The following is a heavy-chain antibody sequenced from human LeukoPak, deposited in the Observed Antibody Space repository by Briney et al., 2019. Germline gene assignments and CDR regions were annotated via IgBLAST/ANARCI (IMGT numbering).Heavy chain of an antibody. CDR3: ATDYGAGSYVGY. CDR1: GFTVSSNY. D-gene: IGHD3-10*01. V-gene: IGHV3-66*01. J-gene: IGHJ4*02. CDR2: IYSGGST. Sequence: GGSLRLSCTASGFTVSSNYMSWVRQAPGKGLEWVSVIYSGGSTYYADSVKGRFTISRDNSKNTLYLQMNSLRAEDTAVYYCATDYGAGSYVGYWGQGTLVTVSS.